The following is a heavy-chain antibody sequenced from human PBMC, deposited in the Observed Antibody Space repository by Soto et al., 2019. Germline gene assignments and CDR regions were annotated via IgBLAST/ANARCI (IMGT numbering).Heavy chain of an antibody. CDR1: GAVITTDY. Sequence: EILSLSSTFAGAVITTDYWSWIRNPPGKGLEWIGYIYHTGSTNYSPSLKSRVTISVDTSKNQLSLELNSVTAADTALYYCARMGPRFQSHYFGYRGLGTLVTVSS. D-gene: IGHD3-10*01. CDR2: IYHTGST. CDR3: ARMGPRFQSHYFGY. J-gene: IGHJ4*02. V-gene: IGHV4-59*01.